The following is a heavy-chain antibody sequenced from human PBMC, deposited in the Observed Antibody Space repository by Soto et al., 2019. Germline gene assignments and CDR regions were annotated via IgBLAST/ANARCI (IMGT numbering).Heavy chain of an antibody. Sequence: SETLSLTCTVSGGSISSYYWSWIRQPPGKGLEWIGYIYYSGSTNYNPSLKSRVTISVDTSKNQFSLKLSSVTAADTAVYYCARERAGYCSGGSCGNDYWGQGTLVTVSS. V-gene: IGHV4-59*01. D-gene: IGHD2-15*01. J-gene: IGHJ4*02. CDR2: IYYSGST. CDR3: ARERAGYCSGGSCGNDY. CDR1: GGSISSYY.